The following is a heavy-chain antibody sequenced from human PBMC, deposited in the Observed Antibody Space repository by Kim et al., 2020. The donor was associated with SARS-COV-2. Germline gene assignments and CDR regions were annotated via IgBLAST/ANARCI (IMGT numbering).Heavy chain of an antibody. CDR1: GGTFSSYA. Sequence: SVKVSCKASGGTFSSYAISWVRQAPGQGLEWMGGIIPIFGTANYAQKFQGRVTITADESTSTAYMELSSLRSEDTAVYYCASGRSLGYCSSTSCYAPDYWGQGTLVTVSS. V-gene: IGHV1-69*13. CDR3: ASGRSLGYCSSTSCYAPDY. CDR2: IIPIFGTA. J-gene: IGHJ4*02. D-gene: IGHD2-2*01.